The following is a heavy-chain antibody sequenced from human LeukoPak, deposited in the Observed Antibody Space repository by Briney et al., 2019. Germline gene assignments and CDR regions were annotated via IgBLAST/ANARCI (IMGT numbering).Heavy chain of an antibody. CDR1: GFTFSSYG. Sequence: GGSLRLSCAASGFTFSSYGRHWVRQAPGKGLEWVAVISYDGINKYYAYSVKGRFTISRDNSKNTLYLQMNSLRPEDTAVYYCAKLFDGWVAPASDYWGQGTLVTVSS. V-gene: IGHV3-30*18. D-gene: IGHD2-2*01. CDR3: AKLFDGWVAPASDY. J-gene: IGHJ4*02. CDR2: ISYDGINK.